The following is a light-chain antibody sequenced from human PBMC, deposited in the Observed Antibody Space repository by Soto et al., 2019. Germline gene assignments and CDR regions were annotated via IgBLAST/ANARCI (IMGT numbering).Light chain of an antibody. CDR1: QSVSSN. CDR3: QQYNNWPRLT. Sequence: EIVMTQSPATLSVSAGERVTLSCRASQSVSSNLAWYQQKPGQAPRLLIYGASTRATGIPARFSGSGSGTAFPLTICSLQSEDFTLYYCQQYNNWPRLTFGGGTKVEIK. J-gene: IGKJ4*01. CDR2: GAS. V-gene: IGKV3D-15*01.